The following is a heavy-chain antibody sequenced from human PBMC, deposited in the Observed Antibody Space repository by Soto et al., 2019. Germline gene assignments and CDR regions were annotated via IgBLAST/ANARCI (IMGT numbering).Heavy chain of an antibody. CDR2: ISWDGGST. D-gene: IGHD6-19*01. Sequence: EVQLVESGGVVVQPGGSLRLSCAASGFTFDDYTMHWVRQAPGKGLEWVSLISWDGGSTYYADSVKGRFTISRDNSKNSLYLQMNSLRTEDTALYYCAKDITRYSSGWPIDYWGQGTLVTVSS. V-gene: IGHV3-43*01. J-gene: IGHJ4*02. CDR1: GFTFDDYT. CDR3: AKDITRYSSGWPIDY.